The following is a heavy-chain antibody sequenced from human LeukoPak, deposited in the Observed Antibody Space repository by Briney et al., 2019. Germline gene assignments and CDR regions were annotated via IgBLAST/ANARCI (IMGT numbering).Heavy chain of an antibody. CDR1: EFTFSSYE. J-gene: IGHJ4*02. Sequence: GGSLRLSCAASEFTFSSYEMNWVRQAPGKGLEWVSYISSSGSTIYYADSVKGRFTISRDNAKNSLYLQMNSLRAEDTAVYYCARTMYSNYVFDYWGQGTLVTVSS. CDR2: ISSSGSTI. CDR3: ARTMYSNYVFDY. V-gene: IGHV3-48*03. D-gene: IGHD4-11*01.